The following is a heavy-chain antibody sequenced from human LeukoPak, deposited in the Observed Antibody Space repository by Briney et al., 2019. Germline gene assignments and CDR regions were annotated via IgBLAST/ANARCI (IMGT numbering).Heavy chain of an antibody. CDR2: FDPEDGET. CDR3: ATDLACSSTSCYLTNY. J-gene: IGHJ4*02. Sequence: ASVKVSCKVSGYTLTELSMHWVRQAPGKGLEWMGGFDPEDGETIYAQKFQGRVTMTEDTSTDTAYTELSSLRSEDTAVYYCATDLACSSTSCYLTNYWGQGTLVTVSS. V-gene: IGHV1-24*01. CDR1: GYTLTELS. D-gene: IGHD2-2*01.